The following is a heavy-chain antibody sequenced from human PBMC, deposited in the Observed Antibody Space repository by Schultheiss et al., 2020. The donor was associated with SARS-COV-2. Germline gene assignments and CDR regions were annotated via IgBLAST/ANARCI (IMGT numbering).Heavy chain of an antibody. D-gene: IGHD1-26*01. J-gene: IGHJ4*02. CDR3: ARDIRSRNYFDY. V-gene: IGHV3-7*01. CDR1: GFTFSSVW. Sequence: GGSLRLSCAASGFTFSSVWMTWVRQAPGKGLEWVANIKQDGSEKHYVDSVKGRFTISRDNAKNTLYLQMNSLRAEDTAVYYCARDIRSRNYFDYWGQGTLVTVSS. CDR2: IKQDGSEK.